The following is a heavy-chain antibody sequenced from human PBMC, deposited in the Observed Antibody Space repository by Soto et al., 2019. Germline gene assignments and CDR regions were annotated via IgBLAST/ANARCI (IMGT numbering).Heavy chain of an antibody. CDR2: IIPIFGTA. CDR3: ARVRYYYDSSGPSGYYGMDV. Sequence: SVKVSCKASGGTFSSYAISWVRQAPGQGLEWMGGIIPIFGTANYAQKFQGRVTITADESTSTAYVELSSLRSEDTAVYYCARVRYYYDSSGPSGYYGMDVWGQGTTVTVSS. J-gene: IGHJ6*02. CDR1: GGTFSSYA. D-gene: IGHD3-22*01. V-gene: IGHV1-69*13.